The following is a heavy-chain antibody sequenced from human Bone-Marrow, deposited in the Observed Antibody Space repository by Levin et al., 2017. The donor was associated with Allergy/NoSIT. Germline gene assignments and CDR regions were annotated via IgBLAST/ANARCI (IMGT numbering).Heavy chain of an antibody. D-gene: IGHD6-19*01. CDR3: ARDKVPQWLYVGTFDG. J-gene: IGHJ3*01. CDR1: GFSLSSYG. Sequence: GGSLRLSCVASGFSLSSYGMHWVRQVPGKGLEWVAVTWFDGVHEGYAASVRGRFTISRDSSKNTLYLQMNSLRAEDAGVYYGARDKVPQWLYVGTFDGWGQGTTVTVSS. V-gene: IGHV3-33*01. CDR2: TWFDGVHE.